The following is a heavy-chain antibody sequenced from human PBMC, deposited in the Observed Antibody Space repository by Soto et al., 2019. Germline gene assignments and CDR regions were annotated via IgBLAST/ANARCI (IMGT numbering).Heavy chain of an antibody. CDR1: GFTFSSYG. CDR2: IWYDGSNK. D-gene: IGHD3-22*01. Sequence: PGGSLRLSCAASGFTFSSYGMHWVRQAPGKGLEWVAVIWYDGSNKYYADSVEGRFTISRDNSKNTLYLQMNSLRAEDTAVYYCATYYYASSGYYCDYWGHVTLFPASS. J-gene: IGHJ4*01. V-gene: IGHV3-33*01. CDR3: ATYYYASSGYYCDY.